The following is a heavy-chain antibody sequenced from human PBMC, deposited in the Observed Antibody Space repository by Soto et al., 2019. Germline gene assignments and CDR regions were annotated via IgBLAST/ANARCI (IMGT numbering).Heavy chain of an antibody. V-gene: IGHV1-69*01. J-gene: IGHJ4*02. CDR3: ARDSDGAYCGGDCYSLDY. CDR2: IIPIFGTA. D-gene: IGHD2-21*02. Sequence: QVQLVQSGAEVKKPGSSVKVSCKASGGTFSSYAISWVRQAPGQGLEWMGGIIPIFGTANYAQKFQGRVTITADESTSTAYMELSSLRSEDTAVYYCARDSDGAYCGGDCYSLDYWGQGTLVTVSS. CDR1: GGTFSSYA.